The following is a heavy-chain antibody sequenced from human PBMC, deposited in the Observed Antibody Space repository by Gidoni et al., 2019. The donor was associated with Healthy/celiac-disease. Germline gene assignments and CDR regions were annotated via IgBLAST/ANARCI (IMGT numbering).Heavy chain of an antibody. Sequence: QVQLVPSGAEVKKPGASVQVSCKASGYPFTGYYMHWVRQAPGQGLEWVGWINPNRGGTNYAQKFQGRVTMTRDTSNNTAYMELSRLRSDDTAVYYCAKENTVSYGMDVWGQGTTVTVSS. CDR2: INPNRGGT. CDR3: AKENTVSYGMDV. CDR1: GYPFTGYY. D-gene: IGHD4-17*01. J-gene: IGHJ6*02. V-gene: IGHV1-2*02.